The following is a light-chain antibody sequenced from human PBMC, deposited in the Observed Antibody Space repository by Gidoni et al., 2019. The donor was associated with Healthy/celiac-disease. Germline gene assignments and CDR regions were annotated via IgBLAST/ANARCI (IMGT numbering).Light chain of an antibody. V-gene: IGKV3-20*01. Sequence: ELVLTQSPGTLSLSPGERATLSCRASQSVSSSYLAWYQQKPGQAPRLLIYGAASRATGIPDRFSGSGSGTDFTLTISRLEPEDFAVYYCQKYGSSLYTFGQGTKLEIK. J-gene: IGKJ2*01. CDR1: QSVSSSY. CDR3: QKYGSSLYT. CDR2: GAA.